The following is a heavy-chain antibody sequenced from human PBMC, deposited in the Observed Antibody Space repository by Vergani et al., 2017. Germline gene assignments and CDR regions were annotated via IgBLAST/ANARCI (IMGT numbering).Heavy chain of an antibody. J-gene: IGHJ6*02. CDR3: AKDXVATIGYYYYGMDV. CDR2: ISGSGGRT. Sequence: EVQLLESGGGLVQPGGSLRLSCAASGFTFSSYAMSWVRQAPGKGLEWVSAISGSGGRTYYADSVKGRFTISRDNSKNTLYLQMNSLRAEDTAVYYCAKDXVATIGYYYYGMDVWGQGTTVTVSS. V-gene: IGHV3-23*01. D-gene: IGHD5-12*01. CDR1: GFTFSSYA.